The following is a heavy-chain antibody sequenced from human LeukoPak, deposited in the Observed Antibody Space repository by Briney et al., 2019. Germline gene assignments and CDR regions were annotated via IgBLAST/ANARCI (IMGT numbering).Heavy chain of an antibody. J-gene: IGHJ5*02. CDR2: IIPIFGTA. CDR1: GYTFTSYY. CDR3: ARDSNPQGSSVMGGYNL. D-gene: IGHD5-12*01. V-gene: IGHV1-69*13. Sequence: SVKVSCKASGYTFTSYYMHWVRQAPGQGLEWMGGIIPIFGTANYAQKFQGRVTITADESTSTAYMELSSLRSEDTAVYYCARDSNPQGSSVMGGYNLWGQGTLVTVSS.